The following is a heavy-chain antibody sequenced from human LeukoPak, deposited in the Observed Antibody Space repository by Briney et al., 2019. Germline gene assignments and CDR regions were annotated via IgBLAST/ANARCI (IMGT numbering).Heavy chain of an antibody. J-gene: IGHJ4*02. V-gene: IGHV3-74*01. CDR2: INSDGSWT. CDR3: VSFYETY. D-gene: IGHD2/OR15-2a*01. Sequence: GGSLRLSWAASGFTFSSYWMHWVRQPPGKGLVWVSHINSDGSWTSYADSVKGRFTISKDNAKNTVYLQMNSLRAEDTAVYYCVSFYETYWGRGTLVTVSS. CDR1: GFTFSSYW.